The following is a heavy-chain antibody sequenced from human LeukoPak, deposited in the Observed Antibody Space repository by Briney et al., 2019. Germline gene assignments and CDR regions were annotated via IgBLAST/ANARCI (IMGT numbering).Heavy chain of an antibody. J-gene: IGHJ5*02. CDR1: GYSISSGYY. CDR2: IYHSGST. Sequence: SETLSLTCAVSGYSISSGYYWGWIRQPPGKGLEWIGSIYHSGSTYYNPSLKSRVTISVDTSENQFSLKLSSVTAADTAVYYCARTYSSSWYQSSDWFDPWGQGTLVTVSS. V-gene: IGHV4-38-2*01. CDR3: ARTYSSSWYQSSDWFDP. D-gene: IGHD6-13*01.